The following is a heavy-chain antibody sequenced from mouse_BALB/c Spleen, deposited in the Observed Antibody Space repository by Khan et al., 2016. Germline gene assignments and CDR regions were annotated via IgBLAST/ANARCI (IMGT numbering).Heavy chain of an antibody. Sequence: QIQLVQSGPELKKPGETVKISCKASGYTFTDYSMHWVKQAPGKGLKWMGWINTETGEPTYADDFKGRFAFSLETSASTAYLQINNLKNEDTATYFCARRRASTATLAYWGQGTLVTVSA. V-gene: IGHV9-2-1*01. D-gene: IGHD1-2*01. CDR1: GYTFTDYS. CDR2: INTETGEP. CDR3: ARRRASTATLAY. J-gene: IGHJ3*01.